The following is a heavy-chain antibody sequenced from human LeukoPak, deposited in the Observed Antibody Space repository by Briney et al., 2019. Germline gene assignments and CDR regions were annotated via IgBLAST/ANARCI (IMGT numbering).Heavy chain of an antibody. CDR2: IIPIFGTA. CDR3: ARDRQWLAPGYYGMDV. Sequence: SVKVSCKASGGTFSSYAISWVRQAPGQGLEWMGGIIPIFGTANYAQKFQGRVTITADESTSTAYMELSSLRSGDTAVYYCARDRQWLAPGYYGMDVWGKGTTVTVSS. CDR1: GGTFSSYA. J-gene: IGHJ6*04. D-gene: IGHD6-19*01. V-gene: IGHV1-69*01.